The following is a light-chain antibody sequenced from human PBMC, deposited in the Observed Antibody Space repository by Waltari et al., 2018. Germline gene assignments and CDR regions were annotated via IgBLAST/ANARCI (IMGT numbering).Light chain of an antibody. Sequence: DIVMTQSPDSLTVSLGERATTNCKSSQSVINSADNKNKLAWYQQKAGQPPKLLIYWASTRESGVPDRFSGSGSGTDFTLTISSLQAEDVAVYYCQQYYRVPFTFGPGTKVDIK. CDR3: QQYYRVPFT. CDR1: QSVINSADNKNK. V-gene: IGKV4-1*01. CDR2: WAS. J-gene: IGKJ3*01.